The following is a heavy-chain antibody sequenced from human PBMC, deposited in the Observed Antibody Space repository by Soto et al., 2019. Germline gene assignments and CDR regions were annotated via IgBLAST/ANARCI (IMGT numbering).Heavy chain of an antibody. CDR3: ASRVPHGSYEAPYFQH. CDR2: FSGSGGST. Sequence: EVQLLESGGGLVQPAGSLRLSCAASGFTFSSYAMSWVRQAPGKGPEWVSAFSGSGGSTYYADSVKGRFTISRDNSKNTLYLEMNSVSAEDTAVYYCASRVPHGSYEAPYFQHWGQGTLVTVS. CDR1: GFTFSSYA. V-gene: IGHV3-23*01. D-gene: IGHD1-26*01. J-gene: IGHJ1*01.